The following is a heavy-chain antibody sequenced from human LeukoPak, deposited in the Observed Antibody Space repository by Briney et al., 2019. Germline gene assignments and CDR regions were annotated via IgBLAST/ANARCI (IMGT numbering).Heavy chain of an antibody. Sequence: PGGSLRLSCAASGFTFSSFALSWVRQAPGKGLEWVSGVSYTRVATYYADSVKGRFTISRDDSQNILYLQMNGLRAEDTAVYFCAKAFHEFGTSSSYSSFDTRGQGTMVTVSS. CDR3: AKAFHEFGTSSSYSSFDT. CDR2: VSYTRVAT. D-gene: IGHD4-23*01. V-gene: IGHV3-23*01. J-gene: IGHJ3*02. CDR1: GFTFSSFA.